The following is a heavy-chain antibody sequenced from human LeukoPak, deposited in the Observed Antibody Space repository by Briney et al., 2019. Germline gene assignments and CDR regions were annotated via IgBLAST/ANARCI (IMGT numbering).Heavy chain of an antibody. CDR1: GFTFSSYA. Sequence: GGSLRLSCAASGFTFSSYAMHWVRQAPGKGLEWVAVISYDGSNKYYADSVKGRFTISRDNSKSTLYLQMNSLRAEDSAVYYCAKDLGDYGDPYYFDYWGQGTLVTVSS. D-gene: IGHD4-17*01. V-gene: IGHV3-30-3*01. CDR3: AKDLGDYGDPYYFDY. CDR2: ISYDGSNK. J-gene: IGHJ4*02.